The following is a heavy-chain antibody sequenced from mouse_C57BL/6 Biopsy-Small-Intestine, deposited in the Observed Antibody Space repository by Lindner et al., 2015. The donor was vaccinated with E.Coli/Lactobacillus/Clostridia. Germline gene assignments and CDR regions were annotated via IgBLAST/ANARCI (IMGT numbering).Heavy chain of an antibody. J-gene: IGHJ2*01. CDR3: AREFITTIGYYFDY. CDR2: IDPENGDT. V-gene: IGHV14-4*01. CDR1: GFNIKDDY. Sequence: VQLQESGAELVKPGASVKLSCTASGFNIKDDYMQWVKQRPEQGLEWIGWIDPENGDTEYASKFQGKATITAETSSNTAYLQLSSLTSEGTAVYYCAREFITTIGYYFDYWGQGTTLTVSS. D-gene: IGHD1-1*01.